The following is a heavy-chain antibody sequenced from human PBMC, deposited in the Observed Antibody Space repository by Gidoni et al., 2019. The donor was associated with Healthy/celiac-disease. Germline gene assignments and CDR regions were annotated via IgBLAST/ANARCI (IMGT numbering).Heavy chain of an antibody. V-gene: IGHV1-8*01. CDR1: GYTFTSYD. J-gene: IGHJ5*02. CDR3: ARVPDCSGGSCYALDWFDP. CDR2: MNPNSGNT. Sequence: QVQLVQSGAEVKKPGASVKVSCKASGYTFTSYDINWVRQATGQGLEWMGWMNPNSGNTGYAQKFQGRVTMTRNTSISTAYMELSSLRSEDTAVYYCARVPDCSGGSCYALDWFDPWGQGTLVTVSS. D-gene: IGHD2-15*01.